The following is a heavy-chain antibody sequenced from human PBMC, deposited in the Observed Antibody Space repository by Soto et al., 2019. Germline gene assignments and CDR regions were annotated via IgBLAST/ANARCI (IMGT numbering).Heavy chain of an antibody. CDR1: GDPLSSGSYY. J-gene: IGHJ5*02. CDR2: IYYTGTT. D-gene: IGHD3-9*01. V-gene: IGHV4-61*01. Sequence: SETLSLTCTVSGDPLSSGSYYWSWIRQSPGKRLEWIAYIYYTGTTKYNPSLKSRVTISVDTSKNQFSLRLTSVTAADTAVYYCARAASQYFDLLSAFHPWGQGTLVTVSS. CDR3: ARAASQYFDLLSAFHP.